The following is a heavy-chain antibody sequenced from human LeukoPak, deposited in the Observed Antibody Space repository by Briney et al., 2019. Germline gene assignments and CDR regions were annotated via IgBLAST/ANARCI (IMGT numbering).Heavy chain of an antibody. V-gene: IGHV4-61*02. J-gene: IGHJ4*02. D-gene: IGHD3-9*01. CDR2: IYTSGST. CDR3: AREGDDILTSWDY. Sequence: PSETLTLTCAASGGSISSGSYYWSWIRQPAGKGLEWIGRIYTSGSTNYNPSLKSRVTISVDTSNNQFSMKLSSVTAAHTAVYYCAREGDDILTSWDYWGQGTLVTVSS. CDR1: GGSISSGSYY.